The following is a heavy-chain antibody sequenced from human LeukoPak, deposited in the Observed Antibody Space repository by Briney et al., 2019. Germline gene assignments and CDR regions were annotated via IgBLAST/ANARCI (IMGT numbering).Heavy chain of an antibody. CDR3: ATAPREVAVFDY. CDR1: GYTLTELS. D-gene: IGHD5-24*01. V-gene: IGHV1-24*01. Sequence: GASVKVSCKVSGYTLTELSMHWVRQAPGKGLEWMGGFDPEDGETIYAQKSQGRVTMTEDTSTDTAYMELSSLRSEDTAVYYCATAPREVAVFDYWGQGTLVTVSS. CDR2: FDPEDGET. J-gene: IGHJ4*02.